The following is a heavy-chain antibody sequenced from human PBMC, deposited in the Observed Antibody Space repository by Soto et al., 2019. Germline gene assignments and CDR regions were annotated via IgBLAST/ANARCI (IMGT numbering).Heavy chain of an antibody. CDR2: ISGSGGST. J-gene: IGHJ4*02. CDR3: AKDLGVYYYDSSGEVFDY. Sequence: VQLLESGGGLVQPGGSLRLSCAASGFTFSSYAMSWVRQAPGKGLEWVSAISGSGGSTYYADSVKGRFTISRDNSKNTLYLQMNSLRAEDTAVYYCAKDLGVYYYDSSGEVFDYWGQGTLVTVSS. V-gene: IGHV3-23*01. CDR1: GFTFSSYA. D-gene: IGHD3-22*01.